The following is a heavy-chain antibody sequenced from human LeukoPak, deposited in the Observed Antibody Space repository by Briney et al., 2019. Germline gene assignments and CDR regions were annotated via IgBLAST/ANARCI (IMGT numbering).Heavy chain of an antibody. D-gene: IGHD6-19*01. CDR1: GGSISSYY. CDR3: ARRRGWYGAFDT. V-gene: IGHV4-59*01. CDR2: IYYSGST. Sequence: YPSETLSLTCTVSGGSISSYYWSWIRQPPGKGLEWIGYIYYSGSTNYNPSLKSRVTISVDTFKNQFSLKLSSVTAADTAVYYCARRRGWYGAFDTWGQGTMVTASS. J-gene: IGHJ3*02.